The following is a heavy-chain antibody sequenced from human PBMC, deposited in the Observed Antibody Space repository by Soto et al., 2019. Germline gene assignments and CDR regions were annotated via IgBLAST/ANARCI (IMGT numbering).Heavy chain of an antibody. J-gene: IGHJ1*01. D-gene: IGHD3-22*01. Sequence: SETLSLTCTVSGGSISSYYWSWIRQPPGKGLEWIGYIYYSGSTNYNPSLKSRVTISVDTSKNQLSLKLSSVTAADTAVYYCARITYDSSGYYPDPYFKHWGQGTMVTVSS. CDR3: ARITYDSSGYYPDPYFKH. V-gene: IGHV4-59*01. CDR2: IYYSGST. CDR1: GGSISSYY.